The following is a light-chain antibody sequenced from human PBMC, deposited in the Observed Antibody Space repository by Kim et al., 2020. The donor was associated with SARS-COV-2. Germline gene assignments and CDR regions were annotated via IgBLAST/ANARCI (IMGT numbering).Light chain of an antibody. V-gene: IGLV3-21*04. J-gene: IGLJ2*01. CDR3: QVWDSPNDHVI. Sequence: APGKTARITCGGDNIGSRSVHWCQQKPGQAPVLVIYYDTDRPSGIPERFSGSNSGNTATLTISRVEAGDEADYYCQVWDSPNDHVIFGGGTQLTVL. CDR2: YDT. CDR1: NIGSRS.